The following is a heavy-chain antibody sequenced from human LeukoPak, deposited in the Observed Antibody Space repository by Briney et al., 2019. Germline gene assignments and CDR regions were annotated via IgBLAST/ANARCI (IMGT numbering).Heavy chain of an antibody. Sequence: GGSLRLSCSASGFTFSKNAMHGFRQAPGKGLEYVSSITNNGGTTYYADSVKGRFTISRDNSKNTLFLQMSSLRAEDTAVYYCVKAYNWNVYSSGDYWGQGTLVTVSS. CDR3: VKAYNWNVYSSGDY. J-gene: IGHJ4*02. CDR2: ITNNGGTT. D-gene: IGHD1-1*01. CDR1: GFTFSKNA. V-gene: IGHV3-64D*06.